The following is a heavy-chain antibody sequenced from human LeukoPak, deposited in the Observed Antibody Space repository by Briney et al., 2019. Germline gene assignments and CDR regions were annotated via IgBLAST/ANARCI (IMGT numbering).Heavy chain of an antibody. CDR2: IYYSGST. CDR3: ARDGSGSSFDY. J-gene: IGHJ4*02. CDR1: GGSISSYD. V-gene: IGHV4-59*01. Sequence: PSETLSLTCTVSGGSISSYDWSWIRQPPGKGLEWIGYIYYSGSTKYNPSLKSRVTISVDTSKNQFSLKLSSVTAADTAVYYCARDGSGSSFDYWGQGTLVTVSS. D-gene: IGHD3-10*01.